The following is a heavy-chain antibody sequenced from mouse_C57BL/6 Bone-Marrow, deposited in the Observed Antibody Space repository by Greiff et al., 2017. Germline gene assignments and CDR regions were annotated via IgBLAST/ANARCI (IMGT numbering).Heavy chain of an antibody. CDR1: GFTFSSYG. CDR2: ISSGGSYT. D-gene: IGHD1-1*01. CDR3: ARHVTPVVEVRFAY. V-gene: IGHV5-6*01. J-gene: IGHJ3*01. Sequence: DVQLVESGGDLVKPGGSLKLSCAASGFTFSSYGMSWVRQTPDKRLEWVATISSGGSYTYYPDSVKGRFTISRDNAKNTLYLQMSSLKSEDTAMYYCARHVTPVVEVRFAYWGQGTLVTVSA.